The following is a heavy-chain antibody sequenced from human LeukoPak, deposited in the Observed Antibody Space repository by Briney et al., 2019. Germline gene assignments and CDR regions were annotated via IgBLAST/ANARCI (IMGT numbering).Heavy chain of an antibody. V-gene: IGHV3-64D*06. J-gene: IGHJ4*02. CDR1: GFTFSSYA. CDR2: ISSNGGST. D-gene: IGHD3-22*01. CDR3: ATHYYDSSGYLSPDY. Sequence: GGSLRLSCSASGFTFSSYAMHWVRQAPGKGLEYVSAISSNGGSTYYADSVKGRFTISRDNSKNTLYLQMSSLRAEDTAVYYCATHYYDSSGYLSPDYWGQGTLVTVSS.